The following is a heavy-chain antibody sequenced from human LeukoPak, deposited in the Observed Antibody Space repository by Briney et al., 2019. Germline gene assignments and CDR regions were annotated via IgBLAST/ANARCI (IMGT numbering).Heavy chain of an antibody. D-gene: IGHD2-2*01. J-gene: IGHJ6*02. CDR3: ARDFLVVPAATSYYYYYGMDV. CDR1: GFTFSSYG. V-gene: IGHV3-33*01. CDR2: IWDDGSNK. Sequence: PGGSLRLSCAASGFTFSSYGMHWVRQAPGEGLEWVAVIWDDGSNKYYADSVKGRFTISRDNSKNTLYLQMNSLRAEDTAVYYCARDFLVVPAATSYYYYYGMDVWGQGTTVTVSS.